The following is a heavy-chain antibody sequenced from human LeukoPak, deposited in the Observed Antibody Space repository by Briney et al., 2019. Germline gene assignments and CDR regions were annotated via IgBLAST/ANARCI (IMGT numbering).Heavy chain of an antibody. J-gene: IGHJ4*02. CDR1: GFTFSSYS. D-gene: IGHD2-15*01. V-gene: IGHV3-21*01. CDR2: ISSSSSYI. Sequence: GGSLRLSCAASGFTFSSYSMNWVRQAPGKGLEWVSSISSSSSYIYYADSVKGRFTISRDNAKNSLYLQMNSLRAEDTAVYYCARDGYCSGSRCFPENFHYWGQGTLVTVSS. CDR3: ARDGYCSGSRCFPENFHY.